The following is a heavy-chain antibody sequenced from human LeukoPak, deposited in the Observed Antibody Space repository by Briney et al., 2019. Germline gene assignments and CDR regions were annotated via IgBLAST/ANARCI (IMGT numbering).Heavy chain of an antibody. CDR3: AKDHIAVAGSDTGSDY. D-gene: IGHD6-19*01. CDR2: ISGSGGST. CDR1: GFAFSSYG. J-gene: IGHJ4*02. V-gene: IGHV3-23*01. Sequence: GGSLRLSCAASGFAFSSYGMSWVRQAPGKGLEWVSAISGSGGSTYYADSVKGRFPISRDNSKNTLYLQMNSLRAEDTAVYYCAKDHIAVAGSDTGSDYWGQGTLVTVSS.